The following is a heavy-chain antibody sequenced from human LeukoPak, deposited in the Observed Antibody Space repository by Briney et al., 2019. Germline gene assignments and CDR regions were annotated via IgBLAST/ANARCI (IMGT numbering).Heavy chain of an antibody. D-gene: IGHD1-26*01. Sequence: GASVKVSCKVSGYTLTELSMHWVRQAPGKGLEWMGGFDPEDGETIYAQKFQGRVTMTEDTSTDTAYMELSSLRSEDTAVYYCATDFWGYSGSRTTPFDYWGQGTLVTVSS. J-gene: IGHJ4*02. CDR2: FDPEDGET. V-gene: IGHV1-24*01. CDR3: ATDFWGYSGSRTTPFDY. CDR1: GYTLTELS.